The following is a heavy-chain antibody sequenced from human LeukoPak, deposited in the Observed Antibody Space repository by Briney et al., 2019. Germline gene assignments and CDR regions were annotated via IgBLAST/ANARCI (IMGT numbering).Heavy chain of an antibody. Sequence: GGSLRLSCAASGFTFSTYWMSWVRQAPGKGLEWVAHIKQDGSQEYYVGSVKGRFTISRDNAKNSLYLQMNSLRVEDTAVYYCARERGGMGKLSDGMDVWGQGTTVTVSS. D-gene: IGHD1-26*01. J-gene: IGHJ6*02. V-gene: IGHV3-7*01. CDR1: GFTFSTYW. CDR2: IKQDGSQE. CDR3: ARERGGMGKLSDGMDV.